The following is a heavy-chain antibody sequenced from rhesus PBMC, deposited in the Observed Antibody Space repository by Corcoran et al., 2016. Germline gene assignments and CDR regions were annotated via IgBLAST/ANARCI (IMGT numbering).Heavy chain of an antibody. V-gene: IGHV4-65*02. CDR3: ASGVSLYSGSFGY. J-gene: IGHJ4*01. Sequence: QVQLQESGPGLVKPSETLSLTCAVSGGSISSSHWWSWIRPPPGRGLEWIGYISGSSGSTYYNPSLKSRVTISKDTSKNQFSLKLSSVTAADTAVYYCASGVSLYSGSFGYWGQGVLVTVSS. D-gene: IGHD6-25*01. CDR2: ISGSSGST. CDR1: GGSISSSHW.